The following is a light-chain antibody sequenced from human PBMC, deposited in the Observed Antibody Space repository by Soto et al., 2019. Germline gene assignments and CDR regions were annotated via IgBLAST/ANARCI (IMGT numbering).Light chain of an antibody. CDR1: SSDVGSYNL. Sequence: QSALTQPASVSGSPGQSITISCTGTSSDVGSYNLVSWYQQHPAKAPKLMIYEGSKRPSGISNRFSGSKSDSTASLTISGLQAEDEADYYCCSYAGSGILVFGGGTKVTVL. J-gene: IGLJ3*02. CDR3: CSYAGSGILV. V-gene: IGLV2-23*01. CDR2: EGS.